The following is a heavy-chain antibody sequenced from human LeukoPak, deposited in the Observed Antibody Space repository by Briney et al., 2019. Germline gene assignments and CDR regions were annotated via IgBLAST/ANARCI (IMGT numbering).Heavy chain of an antibody. D-gene: IGHD3-3*01. CDR2: IYYSGST. Sequence: PSETLSLTCTVSGGSISSHYWSWIRQPPGKGLEWIGYIYYSGSTNYNPSLKSRVTISVDTSKNQFSLKLSSVTAADTAVYYCARDRRYYDFWGGYYTFDAFDIWGQGTMVTVSS. CDR1: GGSISSHY. J-gene: IGHJ3*02. CDR3: ARDRRYYDFWGGYYTFDAFDI. V-gene: IGHV4-59*11.